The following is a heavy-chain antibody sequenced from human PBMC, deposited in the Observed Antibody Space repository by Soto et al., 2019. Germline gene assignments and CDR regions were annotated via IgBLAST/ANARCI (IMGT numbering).Heavy chain of an antibody. Sequence: AGGSLRLSCAASGFTFSNSWMHWVRQVSGKGLEWASRINADGTSTSYADSVKGRFTISRDNAKNTLYLHVNSLRAEDTAVYYCVKVLARGVGVPRFYFDSWGQGALVTVSS. CDR3: VKVLARGVGVPRFYFDS. D-gene: IGHD2-2*01. V-gene: IGHV3-74*01. CDR1: GFTFSNSW. CDR2: INADGTST. J-gene: IGHJ4*02.